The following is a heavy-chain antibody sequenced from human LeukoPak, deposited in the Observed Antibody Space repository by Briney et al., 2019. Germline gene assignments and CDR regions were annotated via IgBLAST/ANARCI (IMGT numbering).Heavy chain of an antibody. D-gene: IGHD6-6*01. J-gene: IGHJ4*02. CDR3: ASGFSSSPYFDY. Sequence: PGGSVRLSCAASGFTFSTYYMNWVRQAPGKGLEWVSFITGSSSYIYYTDSVKGRFTISRDNAKNSLFLQMNSLRDEDTAVYYCASGFSSSPYFDYWGQGTLVTVSS. CDR2: ITGSSSYI. V-gene: IGHV3-21*01. CDR1: GFTFSTYY.